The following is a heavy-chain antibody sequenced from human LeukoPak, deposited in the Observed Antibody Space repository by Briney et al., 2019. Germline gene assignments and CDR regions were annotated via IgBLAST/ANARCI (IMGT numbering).Heavy chain of an antibody. CDR2: IHSGGST. J-gene: IGHJ4*02. CDR3: TGGGPSNGDYSSFDY. CDR1: GFTVSSYY. V-gene: IGHV3-53*01. Sequence: PGGSLRLSCAASGFTVSSYYMSWVRQAPGKGLEWVSVIHSGGSTYYADSVKGRFTISRDNSKNTLYLQMNSLRAEDAAVYYCTGGGPSNGDYSSFDYWGQGTLVTVSS. D-gene: IGHD4-17*01.